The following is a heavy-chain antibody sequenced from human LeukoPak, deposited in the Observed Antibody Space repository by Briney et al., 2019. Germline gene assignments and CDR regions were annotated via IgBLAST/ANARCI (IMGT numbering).Heavy chain of an antibody. V-gene: IGHV4-30-2*01. D-gene: IGHD2-2*01. Sequence: SQTLSLTCTVSGGSISSGGYYWSWIRQPPGKGLEWIGYIYHSGSTYYNPSLKSRVTISVDRSKNQFSLKLSSVTAADTAVYYCARAVGYCSSTSCFYYYYYYMDVWGKGTTVTVSS. J-gene: IGHJ6*03. CDR3: ARAVGYCSSTSCFYYYYYYMDV. CDR2: IYHSGST. CDR1: GGSISSGGYY.